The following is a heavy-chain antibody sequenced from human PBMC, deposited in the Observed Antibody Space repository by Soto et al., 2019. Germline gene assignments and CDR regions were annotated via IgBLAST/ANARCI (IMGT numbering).Heavy chain of an antibody. D-gene: IGHD1-1*01. CDR3: ARELNWNDVRGFDY. Sequence: PGGSLRLSCAASGFTFSNYGIHWVRQAPGKGLEWVAVIWYDGSNQYYADSVKGRFTISRDNSKNTLYLQMNSLRAEDTAVYYCARELNWNDVRGFDYWGQGTQVTVSS. CDR2: IWYDGSNQ. CDR1: GFTFSNYG. J-gene: IGHJ4*02. V-gene: IGHV3-33*01.